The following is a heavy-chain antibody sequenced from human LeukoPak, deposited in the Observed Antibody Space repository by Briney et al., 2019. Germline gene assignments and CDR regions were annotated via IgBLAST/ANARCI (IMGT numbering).Heavy chain of an antibody. Sequence: SETLSLTCAVYGGSFSGYYWSWIRQPPGKGLEWIGEINHSGSTKYNPSLKSRVTISVDTSMNQFSLKLSSVTAADTAVYCCARVSPDSSSWYTDYWGQGTLVTVSS. J-gene: IGHJ4*02. CDR1: GGSFSGYY. CDR2: INHSGST. D-gene: IGHD6-13*01. V-gene: IGHV4-34*01. CDR3: ARVSPDSSSWYTDY.